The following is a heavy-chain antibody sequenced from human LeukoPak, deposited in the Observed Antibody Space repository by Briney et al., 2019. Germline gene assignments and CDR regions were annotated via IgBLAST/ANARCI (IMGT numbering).Heavy chain of an antibody. CDR2: IYHSGST. CDR3: ARGVVTLYYYYYGMDV. CDR1: GGSISSSNW. J-gene: IGHJ6*02. D-gene: IGHD4-23*01. Sequence: SGTLSLTCAVSGGSISSSNWWSWVRQPPGMGLEWIGEIYHSGSTNYNPSLKSRVTISVDKSKNQFSLKLSSVTAADTAVYYCARGVVTLYYYYYGMDVWGQGTTVTVSS. V-gene: IGHV4-4*02.